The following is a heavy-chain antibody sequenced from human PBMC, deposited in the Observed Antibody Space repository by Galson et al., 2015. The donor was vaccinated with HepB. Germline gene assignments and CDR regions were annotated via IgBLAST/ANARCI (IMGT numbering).Heavy chain of an antibody. V-gene: IGHV3-74*01. CDR3: ARVETYITGWPFR. Sequence: SLRLSCAASGFTFSDYWMHWVRQAPGKGLVWASRINHDGTSTVYADSVKGRFTISRDNAKNTLYLQMNSLRAEDTAVYYCARVETYITGWPFRWGQGTLVTVSS. J-gene: IGHJ4*02. CDR1: GFTFSDYW. D-gene: IGHD6-19*01. CDR2: INHDGTST.